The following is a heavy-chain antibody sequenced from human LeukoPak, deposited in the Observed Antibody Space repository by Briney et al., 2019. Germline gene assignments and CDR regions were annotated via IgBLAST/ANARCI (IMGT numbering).Heavy chain of an antibody. V-gene: IGHV3-48*03. J-gene: IGHJ4*02. CDR2: ISHRGTI. D-gene: IGHD4-23*01. CDR1: GFTFSAYA. Sequence: GGSLRLSCATSGFTFSAYAFNWVRQAPGKGLEWVSYISHRGTIYYAASVRGRFTISRDNGKNSLSLQMNTLRDEDTGVYYCAREREAAPGGPPVDYWGQGTLVVVSS. CDR3: AREREAAPGGPPVDY.